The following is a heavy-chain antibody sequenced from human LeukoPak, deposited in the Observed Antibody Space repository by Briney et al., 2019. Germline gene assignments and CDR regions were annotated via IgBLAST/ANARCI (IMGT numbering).Heavy chain of an antibody. CDR1: RFTLSSYS. CDR2: LSSSSVTT. J-gene: IGHJ4*02. V-gene: IGHV3-21*01. CDR3: ASSVPGSPYFFD. D-gene: IGHD2/OR15-2a*01. Sequence: PGGSLRLSCAASRFTLSSYSMTWVRQAPGKGLEWVSSLSSSSVTTYYADSVKGRFTISRDNAKNSLYLQMNSLRAEDTAVYYCASSVPGSPYFFDWGQGTLVTVSS.